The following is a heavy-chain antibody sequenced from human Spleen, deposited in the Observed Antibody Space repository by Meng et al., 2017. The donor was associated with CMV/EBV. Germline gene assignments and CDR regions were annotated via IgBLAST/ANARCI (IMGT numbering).Heavy chain of an antibody. J-gene: IGHJ3*02. D-gene: IGHD3/OR15-3a*01. V-gene: IGHV1-2*02. CDR3: ARELRLLDWSGDAFDI. CDR2: INPNSGGT. CDR1: GYTFTGYH. Sequence: ASVKVSCKSSGYTFTGYHMHWVRQAPGQGLEWMGWINPNSGGTNYAQKFQGRVTMTRDTSISTAYMELRLRFDDTAVYYCARELRLLDWSGDAFDIWGQGTMVTVSS.